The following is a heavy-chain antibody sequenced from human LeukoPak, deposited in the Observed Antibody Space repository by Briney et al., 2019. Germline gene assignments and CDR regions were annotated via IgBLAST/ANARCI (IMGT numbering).Heavy chain of an antibody. CDR2: HYYEGST. CDR1: GGSLSSGVFY. D-gene: IGHD3-10*01. J-gene: IGHJ5*02. Sequence: PSQTLSLTCTVSGGSLSSGVFYWSWIRQPPGKGLEWIGYHYYEGSTYYHTSLKGGVTSSVEISKNQFSLKLRSVTATDRAFFSCARSHIYGAGCSVDPGGRGTLVTVS. CDR3: ARSHIYGAGCSVDP. V-gene: IGHV4-30-4*01.